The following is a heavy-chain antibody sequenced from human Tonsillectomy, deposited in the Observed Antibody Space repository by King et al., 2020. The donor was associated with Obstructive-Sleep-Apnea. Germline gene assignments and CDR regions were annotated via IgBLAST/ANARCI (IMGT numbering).Heavy chain of an antibody. D-gene: IGHD6-19*01. V-gene: IGHV4-59*01. CDR1: GGSISSYY. CDR3: ARDQAAVAGTRAFDI. Sequence: QLQESGPGLVKPSETLSLTCTVSGGSISSYYWSWIRQPPGKGLEWIGYIYFSGCTNYNPSLKSRVTISVDTSKNQFSLKLSSVTAADTAVYYCARDQAAVAGTRAFDIWGQGTMVTVSS. J-gene: IGHJ3*02. CDR2: IYFSGCT.